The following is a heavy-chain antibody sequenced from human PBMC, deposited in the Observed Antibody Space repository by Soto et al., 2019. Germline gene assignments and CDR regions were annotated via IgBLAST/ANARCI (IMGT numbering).Heavy chain of an antibody. Sequence: SVKVSCKASGGTFSSYAISWVRQAPGQGLEWMGGIIPIFGTANYAQKFQGRVTITADESTSTAYMELSSLRSEDTAVYYCAREGCSSTSCFVGPPHPNNRCDPWAQGTLVTVSS. J-gene: IGHJ5*02. CDR2: IIPIFGTA. CDR1: GGTFSSYA. CDR3: AREGCSSTSCFVGPPHPNNRCDP. V-gene: IGHV1-69*13. D-gene: IGHD2-2*01.